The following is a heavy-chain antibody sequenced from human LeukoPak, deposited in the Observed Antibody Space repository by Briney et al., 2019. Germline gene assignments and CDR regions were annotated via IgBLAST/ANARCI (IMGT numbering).Heavy chain of an antibody. CDR1: GFTFDDYA. CDR3: AKDSRSGYFDY. J-gene: IGHJ4*02. CDR2: ISWNSGSI. V-gene: IGHV3-9*01. Sequence: GGSLRLSCAASGFTFDDYAMHWVRQAPGKGLERVSGISWNSGSIGYADSVKGRFTISRDNAKNSLYLQMNSLRAEDTALYYCAKDSRSGYFDYWGQGTLVTVSS. D-gene: IGHD2-15*01.